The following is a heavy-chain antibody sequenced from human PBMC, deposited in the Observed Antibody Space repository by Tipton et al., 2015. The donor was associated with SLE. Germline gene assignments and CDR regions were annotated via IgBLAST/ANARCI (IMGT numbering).Heavy chain of an antibody. V-gene: IGHV3-30*02. J-gene: IGHJ4*02. Sequence: SLRLSCAASGFTVSTYGMHWVRQAPGRGLEWVAFIRYDGRDKYYADSVKGRFIISRDNSKNTLYLEMNSLRVEDTAVYYCVKDTYPLAARGYFDYWGQGTLVTVSS. D-gene: IGHD6-6*01. CDR1: GFTVSTYG. CDR3: VKDTYPLAARGYFDY. CDR2: IRYDGRDK.